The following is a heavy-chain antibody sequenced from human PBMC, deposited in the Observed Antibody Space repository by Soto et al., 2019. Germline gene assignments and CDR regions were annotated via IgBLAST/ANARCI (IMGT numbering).Heavy chain of an antibody. D-gene: IGHD3-22*01. Sequence: QVQLVQSGPEVKKPGASVKVSCKTSGYTFTSYGISWVRQAPGQGLEWMGWITANNVNTNYAQKYQGRVTMTTDTSTATAYMELRSLRSVDTAVYYCARDMGGYYFEPNDYWGQGTLVTVSS. J-gene: IGHJ4*02. V-gene: IGHV1-18*01. CDR3: ARDMGGYYFEPNDY. CDR2: ITANNVNT. CDR1: GYTFTSYG.